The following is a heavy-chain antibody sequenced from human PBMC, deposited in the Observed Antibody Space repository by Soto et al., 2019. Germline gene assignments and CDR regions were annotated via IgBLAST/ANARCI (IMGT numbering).Heavy chain of an antibody. CDR2: MNPNSGNT. V-gene: IGHV1-8*01. Sequence: ASVKVSCKASGYTFTSYDINWVRQATGQGLEWMGWMNPNSGNTGYAQKFQGRVTMTRNTSISTAYMELSSLRSEDTAVYYCAVSHFSYYYYYMDVWGKGTTVTVYS. CDR3: AVSHFSYYYYYMDV. J-gene: IGHJ6*03. CDR1: GYTFTSYD.